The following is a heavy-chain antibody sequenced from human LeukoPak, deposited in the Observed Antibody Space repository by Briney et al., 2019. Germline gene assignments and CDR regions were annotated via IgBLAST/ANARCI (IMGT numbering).Heavy chain of an antibody. D-gene: IGHD3-16*02. CDR1: GFTFDDYA. CDR3: AKDRGGRYDYVWGSYRYPGPNFDY. CDR2: ISWNSGSI. V-gene: IGHV3-9*01. Sequence: GRSLRLSCAASGFTFDDYAMHWVRQAPGKGLEWVSGISWNSGSIGYADSVKGRFTISRDNAKNSLYLQMNSLRAEDTALYYCAKDRGGRYDYVWGSYRYPGPNFDYWGQGTLVTVSS. J-gene: IGHJ4*02.